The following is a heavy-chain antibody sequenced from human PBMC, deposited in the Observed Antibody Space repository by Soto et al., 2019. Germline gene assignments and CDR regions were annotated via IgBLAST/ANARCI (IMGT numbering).Heavy chain of an antibody. Sequence: QITLKESGPTLVKPTQTLTLTCTFSGFSLSTSGVGVGWIRQPPGKALEWLALIYWDDDKRYSPSLKSRLTITKDTYKNQVVLTMTNMDPVDTATYYCAHTHSGSYYRWYFHLCGRGTLVTVSS. V-gene: IGHV2-5*02. D-gene: IGHD1-26*01. CDR3: AHTHSGSYYRWYFHL. J-gene: IGHJ2*01. CDR2: IYWDDDK. CDR1: GFSLSTSGVG.